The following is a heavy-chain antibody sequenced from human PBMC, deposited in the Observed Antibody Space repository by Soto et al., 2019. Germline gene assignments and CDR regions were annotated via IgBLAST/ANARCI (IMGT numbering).Heavy chain of an antibody. D-gene: IGHD2-2*01. CDR3: TRGEGGYCRSITGPPFDS. J-gene: IGHJ4*02. V-gene: IGHV3-11*01. CDR2: ISSGGTNI. CDR1: GYTLRAYY. Sequence: QVQLVESGGGLAKPGGSLRLSCAASGYTLRAYYMSWIRQAPGKGLEWVSYISSGGTNIYYAGSVKGRFTISRDNAKNSLYLRMNSLRVEDTAVYYCTRGEGGYCRSITGPPFDSWGQGTLVTVSP.